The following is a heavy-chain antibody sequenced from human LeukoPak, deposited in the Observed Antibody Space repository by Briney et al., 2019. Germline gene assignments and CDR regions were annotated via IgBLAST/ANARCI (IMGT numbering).Heavy chain of an antibody. CDR3: ARDHNYAFDN. Sequence: PGGSLRLSCVASGFIFSDYSMNWLRQAPGKGLEWISYIGISSGNTKYADCVKGRFTISGDNATNSLYLQMDSLRVEDTAVYYCARDHNYAFDNWGQGTLVTVSS. V-gene: IGHV3-21*05. CDR1: GFIFSDYS. D-gene: IGHD1-1*01. J-gene: IGHJ4*02. CDR2: IGISSGNT.